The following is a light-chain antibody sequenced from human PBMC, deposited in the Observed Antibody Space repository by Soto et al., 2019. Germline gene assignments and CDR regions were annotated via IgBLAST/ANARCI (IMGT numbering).Light chain of an antibody. J-gene: IGKJ5*01. CDR3: QQRSNWPPIT. Sequence: ASQTIRGLLAWYQHRPGQAPRLLIWGASIRATDLPDRFSGSGSGTDFTLTISSLEPEDFAVYYCQQRSNWPPITFGQGTRLEIK. V-gene: IGKV3-11*01. CDR1: QTIRGL. CDR2: GAS.